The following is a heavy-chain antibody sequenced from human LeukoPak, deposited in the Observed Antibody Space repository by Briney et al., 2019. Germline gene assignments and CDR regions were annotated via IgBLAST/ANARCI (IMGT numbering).Heavy chain of an antibody. J-gene: IGHJ6*02. CDR2: ISSSSSYI. CDR3: ARDRYDWNYGYYCGMDV. CDR1: GFTFSSYS. Sequence: PRGSLRLSCAASGFTFSSYSMNWVRQAPGKGLEWVSSISSSSSYIYYADSVKGRFTISRDNAKNSLYLQMNSLRAEDTAVYYCARDRYDWNYGYYCGMDVWGQGTTVTVSS. V-gene: IGHV3-21*01. D-gene: IGHD1-7*01.